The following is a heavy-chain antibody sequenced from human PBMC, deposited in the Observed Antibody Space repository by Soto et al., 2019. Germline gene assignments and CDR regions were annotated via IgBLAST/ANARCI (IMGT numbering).Heavy chain of an antibody. J-gene: IGHJ6*02. CDR3: ARMVRDTYYYGMDV. Sequence: QVQLQESGPGLVKPSETLSLTCTVSGGSISSYYWSWIRQPPGKGLEWIGYIYYSGSTNYNPSLQSRVTXXLXTXXNQYPLKLSSVTAADTAVYYCARMVRDTYYYGMDVWGQGTTVTVSS. V-gene: IGHV4-59*01. CDR1: GGSISSYY. CDR2: IYYSGST. D-gene: IGHD3-10*01.